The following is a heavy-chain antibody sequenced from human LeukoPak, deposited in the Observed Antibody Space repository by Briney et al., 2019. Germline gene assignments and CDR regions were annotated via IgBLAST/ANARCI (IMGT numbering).Heavy chain of an antibody. V-gene: IGHV4-38-2*01. CDR2: IYHSGST. J-gene: IGHJ4*02. D-gene: IGHD5-24*01. Sequence: SETLSLTCAVSGYSISSGYYWGWIRQPPGKGLEWIGSIYHSGSTYYNPSLKSRVTISVDTSKNQFSLKLSSVTAADTAVYYCARSPERWLQLLIDYWGQGTLVTVSS. CDR3: ARSPERWLQLLIDY. CDR1: GYSISSGYY.